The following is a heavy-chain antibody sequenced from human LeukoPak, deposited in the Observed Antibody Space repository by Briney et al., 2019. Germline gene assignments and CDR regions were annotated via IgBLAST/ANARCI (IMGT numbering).Heavy chain of an antibody. V-gene: IGHV3-30*18. CDR3: ANPQSRGYDYLDY. D-gene: IGHD5-12*01. CDR1: GFVFSTYG. Sequence: PGGSLRLSCAASGFVFSTYGMHWVRQAPGKGLEWVAVISIDGREKYYADSVKGRFTISRDNSKNTLYLQMSSLRGDDTAVYYCANPQSRGYDYLDYWGQGTLVTVSS. J-gene: IGHJ4*02. CDR2: ISIDGREK.